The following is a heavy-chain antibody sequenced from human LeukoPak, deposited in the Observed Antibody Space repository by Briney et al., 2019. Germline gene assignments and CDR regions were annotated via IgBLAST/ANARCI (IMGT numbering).Heavy chain of an antibody. CDR2: ITSSGAST. D-gene: IGHD1-26*01. CDR3: AKGGATILSAFDI. J-gene: IGHJ3*02. CDR1: AFTFGNYA. V-gene: IGHV3-23*01. Sequence: PGGSLRLSCAASAFTFGNYAMNWVRQAPGKGLEWVSVITSSGASTYYADSVKGRFTISRDNSKNTLYLQMNSLRAEDTAVYYCAKGGATILSAFDIWGQGTMVTVSS.